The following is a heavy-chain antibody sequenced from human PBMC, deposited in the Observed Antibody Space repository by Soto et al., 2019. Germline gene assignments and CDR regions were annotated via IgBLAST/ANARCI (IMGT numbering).Heavy chain of an antibody. D-gene: IGHD1-1*01. CDR1: GGTFINHG. J-gene: IGHJ6*02. V-gene: IGHV1-69*12. CDR2: IIPIFGKA. Sequence: QVQLVQSGAEVKKPGSSVKVSCKASGGTFINHGISWERQAPGQGLEWMGGIIPIFGKANYAQRFQGRVTITVDESTNTAYMDLSSLRSDDTALYYCAKGRAVHLERRINYAMDVWGQGTTVIVSS. CDR3: AKGRAVHLERRINYAMDV.